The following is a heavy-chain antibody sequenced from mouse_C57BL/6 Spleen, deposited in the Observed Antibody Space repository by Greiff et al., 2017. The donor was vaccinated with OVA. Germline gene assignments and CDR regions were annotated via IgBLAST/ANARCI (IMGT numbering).Heavy chain of an antibody. CDR3: ARRDYGSSPRYFDV. D-gene: IGHD1-1*01. Sequence: QVQLQQSGAELMKPGASVKLSCKATGYTFTGYWIEWVKQRPGHGLEWIGEILPGSGSTNYNEKFKGKATFTADTSSNTAYMQLSSLTTEDSDIYYFARRDYGSSPRYFDVWGTGTTVTVSA. CDR2: ILPGSGST. J-gene: IGHJ1*03. CDR1: GYTFTGYW. V-gene: IGHV1-9*01.